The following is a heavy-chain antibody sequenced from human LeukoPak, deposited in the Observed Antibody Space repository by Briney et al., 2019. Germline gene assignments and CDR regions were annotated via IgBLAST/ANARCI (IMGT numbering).Heavy chain of an antibody. CDR1: GFTFDDYA. CDR2: ITWNRDNI. CDR3: ARAVPMARGVNYYDY. J-gene: IGHJ4*02. Sequence: GGSLRLSCTVSGFTFDDYAMHWVRHTPGKGLEWVAGITWNRDNIGYGDSVKGRFTISRENARNSLYLQMNSLRAGDTAVYYCARAVPMARGVNYYDYWGQGTLVTVSS. D-gene: IGHD3-10*01. V-gene: IGHV3-9*01.